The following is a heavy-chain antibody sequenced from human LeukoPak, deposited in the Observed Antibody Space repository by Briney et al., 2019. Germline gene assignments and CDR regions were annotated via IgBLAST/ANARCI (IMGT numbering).Heavy chain of an antibody. D-gene: IGHD4-17*01. CDR2: INPNSGDT. J-gene: IGHJ4*02. Sequence: ASVNVSCKASGSTFTGYNINWERQAPGQGLEWVGWINPNSGDTKYAQKFQGRVTMTRDTAISTPYMELSRLGSDDTAIYYCANNWAGDSGYWGQGTLVTVSS. V-gene: IGHV1-2*02. CDR3: ANNWAGDSGY. CDR1: GSTFTGYN.